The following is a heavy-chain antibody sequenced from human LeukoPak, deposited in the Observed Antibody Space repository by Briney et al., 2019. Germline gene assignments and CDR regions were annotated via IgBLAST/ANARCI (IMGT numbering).Heavy chain of an antibody. CDR1: GYTFMNYG. Sequence: ASVKVSCTASGYTFMNYGMNWVRQAPGQGLEWVGIINPSGGSTSYAQKFQGRVTMTRDTSTSTVYMELSSLRSEDTAVYYCARGVGLYSGYDYVSSFDCWGQGTLVTVSS. V-gene: IGHV1-46*01. CDR3: ARGVGLYSGYDYVSSFDC. D-gene: IGHD5-12*01. CDR2: INPSGGST. J-gene: IGHJ4*02.